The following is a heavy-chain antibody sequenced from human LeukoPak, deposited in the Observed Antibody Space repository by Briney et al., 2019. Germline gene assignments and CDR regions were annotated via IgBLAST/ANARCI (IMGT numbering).Heavy chain of an antibody. CDR2: IYYSGST. CDR3: ARGYFDWVGYYYYGMDV. Sequence: SETLSLTCSVSGGSISRSDYYWSWIRQPPGKGLEWIGYIYYSGSTSYNPSLKSRVTISVDTSKNQFSLKLSSVTAADTAVYYCARGYFDWVGYYYYGMDVWGQGTTVTVSS. CDR1: GGSISRSDYY. J-gene: IGHJ6*02. V-gene: IGHV4-30-4*02. D-gene: IGHD3-9*01.